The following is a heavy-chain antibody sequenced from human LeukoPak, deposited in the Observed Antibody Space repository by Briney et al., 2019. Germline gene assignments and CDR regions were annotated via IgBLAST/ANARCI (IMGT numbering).Heavy chain of an antibody. J-gene: IGHJ4*02. CDR3: AREKVEMATISPFDY. D-gene: IGHD5-24*01. V-gene: IGHV3-21*01. Sequence: GGSLRLSCAASGFTFSNAWMSWVRQAPGKGLEWVSSISSSSSYIYYADSVKGRFTISRDNAKNSLYLQMNSLRAEDTAVYYCAREKVEMATISPFDYWGQGTLVTVSS. CDR1: GFTFSNAW. CDR2: ISSSSSYI.